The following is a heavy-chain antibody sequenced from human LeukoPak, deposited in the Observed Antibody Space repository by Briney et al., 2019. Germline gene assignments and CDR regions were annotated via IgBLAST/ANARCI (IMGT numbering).Heavy chain of an antibody. D-gene: IGHD7-27*01. V-gene: IGHV3-23*01. CDR2: ISGSGGST. CDR3: ARESGFYGMDV. Sequence: GGSLRLSCAASGFALSSYAMSWVRQAPGKGLEWVSGISGSGGSTYYADSVKGRFTISRDNSKNTLYLQINSLRAEDTAVYYCARESGFYGMDVWGQGTTVTVSS. J-gene: IGHJ6*02. CDR1: GFALSSYA.